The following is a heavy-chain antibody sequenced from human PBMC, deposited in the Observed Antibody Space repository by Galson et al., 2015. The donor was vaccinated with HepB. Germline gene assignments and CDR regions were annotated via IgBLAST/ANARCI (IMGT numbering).Heavy chain of an antibody. CDR1: GLTFRRSG. D-gene: IGHD3-10*01. CDR2: IQHVGSPI. Sequence: SLRLSCAASGLTFRRSGMHWVRQAPGKGLEWLAVIQHVGSPIRYADSVKGRFTVSRDNSKNTLYLEMNTLRPEDTAHYYCARDGRYYGTDLGAQHWGQGTLVVVSS. V-gene: IGHV3-33*01. J-gene: IGHJ1*01. CDR3: ARDGRYYGTDLGAQH.